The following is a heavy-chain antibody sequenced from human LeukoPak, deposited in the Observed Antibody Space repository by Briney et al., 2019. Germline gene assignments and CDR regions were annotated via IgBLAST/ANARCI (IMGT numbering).Heavy chain of an antibody. CDR1: GASIRSGDYC. J-gene: IGHJ3*02. CDR2: IYDSGST. CDR3: ARDCSGGSCYGAFDI. D-gene: IGHD2-15*01. V-gene: IGHV4-30-4*01. Sequence: SQTLSLTCTVSGASIRSGDYCWSWIRQPPGKGLEWIGYIYDSGSTYYNPSLKSRITISVDTSENRFSLKLSSVTATDTAVYYCARDCSGGSCYGAFDIWGQGTMVTVSS.